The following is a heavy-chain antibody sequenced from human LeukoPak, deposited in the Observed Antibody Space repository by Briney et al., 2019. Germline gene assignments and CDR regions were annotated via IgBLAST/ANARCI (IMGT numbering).Heavy chain of an antibody. V-gene: IGHV1-2*02. J-gene: IGHJ4*02. CDR3: ARYGGYDEPFEY. Sequence: ASVKVSCKASGYTFTGYYMHWVRQAPGQGLEWMGWINPNSGGTSYAQKFQGRVTMTRDTSVTTAYMELSRLRSDDTAVYYCARYGGYDEPFEYWGQGTLVTVSS. D-gene: IGHD5-12*01. CDR2: INPNSGGT. CDR1: GYTFTGYY.